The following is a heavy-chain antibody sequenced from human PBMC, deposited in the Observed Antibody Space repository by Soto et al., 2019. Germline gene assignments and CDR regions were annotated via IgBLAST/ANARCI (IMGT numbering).Heavy chain of an antibody. J-gene: IGHJ4*02. D-gene: IGHD3-22*01. Sequence: EVQLLESGGGLVQPGGSLRLSCAASGFTFKNYAMTWVRQPPGKGLEWVLGIVANGGSTDYADSVKGRFTISRDNSKNMLYLQMKSLRVDDTAVDYCAKDQSYYYDSSGSRAEYWCQGTQVTVSS. CDR2: IVANGGST. CDR3: AKDQSYYYDSSGSRAEY. V-gene: IGHV3-23*01. CDR1: GFTFKNYA.